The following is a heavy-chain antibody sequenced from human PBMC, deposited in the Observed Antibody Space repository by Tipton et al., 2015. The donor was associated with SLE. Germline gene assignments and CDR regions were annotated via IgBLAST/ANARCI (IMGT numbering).Heavy chain of an antibody. CDR1: GASITSSNYY. CDR3: VRELDTFEV. J-gene: IGHJ3*01. CDR2: LFYSGGT. Sequence: TLSLTCTVSGASITSSNYYWGWIRQSPGKGLDWIGALFYSGGTYYSPSLKSRGTISVDTSKNQLSLKLSSVTAADTAVYYCVRELDTFEVWGPGTLVTVSS. V-gene: IGHV4-39*07.